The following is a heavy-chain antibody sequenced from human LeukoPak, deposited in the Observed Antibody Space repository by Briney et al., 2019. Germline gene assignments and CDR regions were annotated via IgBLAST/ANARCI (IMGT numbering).Heavy chain of an antibody. J-gene: IGHJ4*02. V-gene: IGHV3-48*01. CDR3: ARAPEDYYDSSGYYDY. D-gene: IGHD3-22*01. CDR1: GFTFRRYG. Sequence: GGSLRLSCKASGFTFRRYGMNWVRHAPGRGLEWLSYTSGSSGSAIYYAQSVRGRFTISRDDAKNTLYLQMNSLRAEDTAVYYCARAPEDYYDSSGYYDYWGQGTLVTVSS. CDR2: TSGSSGSAI.